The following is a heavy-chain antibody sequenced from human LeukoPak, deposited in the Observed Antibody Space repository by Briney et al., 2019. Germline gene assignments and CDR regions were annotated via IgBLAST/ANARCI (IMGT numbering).Heavy chain of an antibody. D-gene: IGHD6-19*01. CDR1: GYTFTGYY. CDR3: ARDEGGQWPSIY. V-gene: IGHV1-2*02. J-gene: IGHJ4*02. Sequence: ASVKVSCKASGYTFTGYYMHWVRQAPGQGLEWMGWINPNSGGTNYAQKFQGRVTMTRDTSISTAYMELSRLRSDDTAVYYCARDEGGQWPSIYWGQGTLVTVSS. CDR2: INPNSGGT.